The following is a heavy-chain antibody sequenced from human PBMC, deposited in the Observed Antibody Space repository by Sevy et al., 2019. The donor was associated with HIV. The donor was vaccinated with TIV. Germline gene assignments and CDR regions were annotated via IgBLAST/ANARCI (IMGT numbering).Heavy chain of an antibody. D-gene: IGHD2-2*02. J-gene: IGHJ5*02. CDR1: GGTFSSYA. V-gene: IGHV1-69*13. Sequence: ASVKVSCKASGGTFSSYAISWVRQAPGQGLEWMGGIIPIFGTANYAQKFQGRVTITADESTSTAYMELSSLGSEDTAVYYCARDFPPGGYCSSTSCYTNWFDPWGQGTLVTVSS. CDR2: IIPIFGTA. CDR3: ARDFPPGGYCSSTSCYTNWFDP.